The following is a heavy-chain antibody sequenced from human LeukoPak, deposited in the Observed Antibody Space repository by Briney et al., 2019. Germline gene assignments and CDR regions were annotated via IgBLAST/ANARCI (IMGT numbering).Heavy chain of an antibody. D-gene: IGHD2-21*01. J-gene: IGHJ4*02. Sequence: PGGSLRLSCAASGLTLSSYAMSWVRQAPGKGLEWVSAISDSGNTYHADSVKGRFTISRDSSKNTLFLQMNRLRPEDAAVYYCAKAPVTTCRGAYCYPFDYWGQGTLVTVSS. CDR2: ISDSGNT. CDR3: AKAPVTTCRGAYCYPFDY. V-gene: IGHV3-23*01. CDR1: GLTLSSYA.